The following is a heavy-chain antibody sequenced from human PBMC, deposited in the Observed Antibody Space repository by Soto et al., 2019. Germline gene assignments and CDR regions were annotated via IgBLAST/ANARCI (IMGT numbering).Heavy chain of an antibody. Sequence: WVSLRLPCAASPFNLSSYEMNWVRQAPGKGLEWISYISTSGSTLYYGDSVKGRFTISRETVKNSMDLHINSLRVKDTAVYYSARAPYNLHRFEILDQETMVTASS. CDR2: ISTSGSTL. D-gene: IGHD1-1*01. CDR3: ARAPYNLHRFEI. CDR1: PFNLSSYE. V-gene: IGHV3-48*03. J-gene: IGHJ3*02.